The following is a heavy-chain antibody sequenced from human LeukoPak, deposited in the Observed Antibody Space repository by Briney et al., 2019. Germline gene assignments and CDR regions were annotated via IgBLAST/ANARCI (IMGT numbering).Heavy chain of an antibody. CDR1: GFTFSSYG. Sequence: GGSLRLSCAASGFTFSSYGMHWVRQAPGKGLEWVAFIRYDGSNKHYADSVKGRFTVSRDNSKNTLYLQMNSLRAEDTAVYYCARVPAGVIGMKDAFDIWGQGTMVTVSS. D-gene: IGHD3-16*02. CDR3: ARVPAGVIGMKDAFDI. J-gene: IGHJ3*02. CDR2: IRYDGSNK. V-gene: IGHV3-30*02.